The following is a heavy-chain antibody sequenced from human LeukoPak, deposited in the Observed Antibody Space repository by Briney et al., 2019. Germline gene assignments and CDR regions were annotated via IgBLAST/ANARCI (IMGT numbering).Heavy chain of an antibody. J-gene: IGHJ4*02. CDR1: GFTFSSYG. D-gene: IGHD3-22*01. CDR2: IWYDGSNK. CDR3: ARGVMYYDSSGYLFDH. V-gene: IGHV3-33*01. Sequence: PGRSLRLSCAASGFTFSSYGMHWVRQAPGKGLEWVAIIWYDGSNKYYADSVKGRFTISRDNSKNTLYPQMNSLRAEDTAVYYCARGVMYYDSSGYLFDHWGQGILVTVSS.